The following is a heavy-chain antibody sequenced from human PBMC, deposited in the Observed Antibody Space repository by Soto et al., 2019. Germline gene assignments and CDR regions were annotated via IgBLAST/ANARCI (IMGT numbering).Heavy chain of an antibody. V-gene: IGHV3-48*02. CDR2: ISSSSSTI. CDR1: GFTFSSYS. Sequence: EVQLVESGGGLVQPGGSLRLSCAASGFTFSSYSMNWVRQAPGKGLEWVSYISSSSSTIYYADSVKGRFTISTDNAKNSLYLRMNSLRDEDTAVYYCTRKNTYSEDSSGRMDVWGQGTTVTVSS. CDR3: TRKNTYSEDSSGRMDV. J-gene: IGHJ6*02. D-gene: IGHD3-22*01.